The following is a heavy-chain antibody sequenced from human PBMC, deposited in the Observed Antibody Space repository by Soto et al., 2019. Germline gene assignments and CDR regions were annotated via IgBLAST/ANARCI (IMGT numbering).Heavy chain of an antibody. CDR2: INDYNVNT. V-gene: IGHV1-18*04. CDR1: AYTFRSYG. D-gene: IGHD3-3*01. J-gene: IGHJ6*02. Sequence: ASVKVSCKASAYTFRSYGISWVRQAPGEGLEWMGWINDYNVNTNHAQNLQGRVTLTTDTSTGTAYMELRSMRSDDTAVYFCAWWPSFYGFSTRHYYYGMDVWGQGTKATASS. CDR3: AWWPSFYGFSTRHYYYGMDV.